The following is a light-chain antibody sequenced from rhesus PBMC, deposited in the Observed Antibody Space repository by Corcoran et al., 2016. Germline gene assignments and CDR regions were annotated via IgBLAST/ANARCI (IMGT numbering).Light chain of an antibody. V-gene: IGKV3-24*03. CDR2: GVS. CDR1: QNINTY. Sequence: EIVMTQSPATLALSPGERVTLSCRATQNINTYLAWYQQRPGQAPRLLIYGVSSRATGIPDRFRGRGSGTEFTLPISSLEPEDVGVYFCLQSGYWPRTFGQGTKVEMK. J-gene: IGKJ1*01. CDR3: LQSGYWPRT.